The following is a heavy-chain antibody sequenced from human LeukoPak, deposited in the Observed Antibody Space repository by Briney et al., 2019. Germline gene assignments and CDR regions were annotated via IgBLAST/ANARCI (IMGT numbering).Heavy chain of an antibody. Sequence: PGGSLRLSCAASGFTFSSYSMNWVRQVPGKGLEWVSSSSSSSSYIYYADSVKGRFTISRDNAKNSLYLQMNSLRAEDTAVYYCARDVMVRGVIVWFDPWGQGTLVTVSS. V-gene: IGHV3-21*01. D-gene: IGHD3-10*01. CDR3: ARDVMVRGVIVWFDP. J-gene: IGHJ5*02. CDR2: SSSSSSYI. CDR1: GFTFSSYS.